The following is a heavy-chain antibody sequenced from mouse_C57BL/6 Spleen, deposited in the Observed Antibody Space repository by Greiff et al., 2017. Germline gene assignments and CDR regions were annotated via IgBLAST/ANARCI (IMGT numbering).Heavy chain of an antibody. D-gene: IGHD1-1*01. CDR2: INPNNGGT. Sequence: VQLQQSGPELVKPGASVKISCKASGYTFTDYYMNWVKQSHGKSLEWIGDINPNNGGTSYNQKFKGKATLTVDKSSSTAYMELRSLTSEDSAVYYCARSSYYGSPFDYWGQGTTLTVSS. CDR1: GYTFTDYY. J-gene: IGHJ2*01. CDR3: ARSSYYGSPFDY. V-gene: IGHV1-26*01.